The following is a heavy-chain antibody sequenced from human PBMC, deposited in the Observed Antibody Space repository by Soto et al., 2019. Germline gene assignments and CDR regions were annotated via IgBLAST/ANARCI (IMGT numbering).Heavy chain of an antibody. D-gene: IGHD3-10*01. V-gene: IGHV3-74*01. CDR2: IYNDGTYS. Sequence: GGSLRLSCAASGFIFKMYWMHWVRQSPGKGLVWISRIYNDGTYSDYADSVRGRFTISRDNVNDTLYLQMNNLRAEDSGLYYCTRGPRPISTGTGAYWGQGTQVT. CDR1: GFIFKMYW. J-gene: IGHJ4*02. CDR3: TRGPRPISTGTGAY.